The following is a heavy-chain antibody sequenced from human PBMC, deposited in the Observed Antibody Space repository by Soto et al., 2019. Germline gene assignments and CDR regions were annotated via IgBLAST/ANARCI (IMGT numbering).Heavy chain of an antibody. Sequence: QVQLVESGGGVVQPGRSLRLSCAASGFTFSSYGMHWVRQAPGKGLEWVAVIWYDGSNKYYADSVKGRFTISRDNSKNTLYLQMNSLRAEDTAVYYCARDRGLRYFDWFRQPAYYYGMDVWGQGTTVTVSS. CDR1: GFTFSSYG. V-gene: IGHV3-33*01. J-gene: IGHJ6*02. D-gene: IGHD3-9*01. CDR2: IWYDGSNK. CDR3: ARDRGLRYFDWFRQPAYYYGMDV.